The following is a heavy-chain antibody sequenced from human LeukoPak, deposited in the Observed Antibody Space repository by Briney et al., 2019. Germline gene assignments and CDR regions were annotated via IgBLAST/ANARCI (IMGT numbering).Heavy chain of an antibody. J-gene: IGHJ4*02. Sequence: GGSLRLSCAASGFIFSSYEMSWVRQAPGKGLEWVSYISSSGRTMYYADSVKGRFTISRDNAKNSLYLQMNSLRAEDTAVYYCARDKIVGATYFDYWGQGTLVTVSS. CDR2: ISSSGRTM. V-gene: IGHV3-48*03. D-gene: IGHD1-26*01. CDR3: ARDKIVGATYFDY. CDR1: GFIFSSYE.